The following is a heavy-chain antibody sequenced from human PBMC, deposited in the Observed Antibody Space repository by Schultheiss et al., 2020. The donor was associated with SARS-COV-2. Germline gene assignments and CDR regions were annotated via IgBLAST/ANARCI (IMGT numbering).Heavy chain of an antibody. CDR2: IYYSGST. CDR1: GDSFISGGYY. CDR3: ARGETYYYDSSGYDARYYFDY. Sequence: SETLSLTRAVSGDSFISGGYYWSWIRQHPGKGLEWIGYIYYSGSTYYNPSLKSRVTISVDTSKNQFSLKLSSVTAADTAVYYCARGETYYYDSSGYDARYYFDYWGQGTLVTVSS. J-gene: IGHJ4*02. V-gene: IGHV4-31*11. D-gene: IGHD3-22*01.